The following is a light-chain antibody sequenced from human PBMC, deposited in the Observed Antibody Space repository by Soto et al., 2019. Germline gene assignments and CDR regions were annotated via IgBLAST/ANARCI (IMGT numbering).Light chain of an antibody. CDR2: AAS. CDR3: QQSYSTPPFT. J-gene: IGKJ3*01. V-gene: IGKV1-39*01. CDR1: QSISSY. Sequence: DIQITQSPSSLSASVGDRVTITCRSSQSISSYLNWYQQKPGKAPKLLIYAASSLQSGVPSRFSGSGSGTDFTLTISSLQPEDFATYYCQQSYSTPPFTLGPGTKVDIK.